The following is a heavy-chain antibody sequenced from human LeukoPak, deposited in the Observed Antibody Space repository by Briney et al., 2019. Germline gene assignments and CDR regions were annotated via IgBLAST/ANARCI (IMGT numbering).Heavy chain of an antibody. CDR3: ARDAPTYYYGSGANWFDP. CDR2: ISSSSSYI. V-gene: IGHV3-21*01. D-gene: IGHD3-10*01. Sequence: GGSLRLSCAASGFTFSSYSMNWVRQAPGKGLEWVSSISSSSSYIYSADSVKGRFTISRDNAKNSLYLQMNSLRAEDTAVYYCARDAPTYYYGSGANWFDPWGQGTLVTVSS. J-gene: IGHJ5*02. CDR1: GFTFSSYS.